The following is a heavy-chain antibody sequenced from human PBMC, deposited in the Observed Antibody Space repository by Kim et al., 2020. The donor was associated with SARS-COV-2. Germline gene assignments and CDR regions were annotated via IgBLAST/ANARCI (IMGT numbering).Heavy chain of an antibody. J-gene: IGHJ3*02. V-gene: IGHV3-30*18. Sequence: GGSLRLSCAASGFTFSSYGMHWVRQAPGKGLEWVAVISYDGSNKYYADCVKGRFTISRDNSKNTLYLQMNSLRAEDTAVYYCAKVGALGSGWPLGAFDIWGQGTMVTVSS. D-gene: IGHD6-19*01. CDR2: ISYDGSNK. CDR1: GFTFSSYG. CDR3: AKVGALGSGWPLGAFDI.